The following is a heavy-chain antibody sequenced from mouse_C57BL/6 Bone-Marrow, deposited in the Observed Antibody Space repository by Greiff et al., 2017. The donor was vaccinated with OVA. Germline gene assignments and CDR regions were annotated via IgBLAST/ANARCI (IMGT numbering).Heavy chain of an antibody. V-gene: IGHV5-16*01. D-gene: IGHD1-1*01. CDR3: ARAHYYYDSSHYYAMDY. J-gene: IGHJ4*01. CDR2: INYDGSST. Sequence: EVKVVESEGGLVQPGSSMKLSCTASGFTFSDYYMAWVRQVPEKGLEWVANINYDGSSTYYLDSLKSRFIISRDNAKNILYLQMSSLKSEDTATYYCARAHYYYDSSHYYAMDYWGQGTSVTVSS. CDR1: GFTFSDYY.